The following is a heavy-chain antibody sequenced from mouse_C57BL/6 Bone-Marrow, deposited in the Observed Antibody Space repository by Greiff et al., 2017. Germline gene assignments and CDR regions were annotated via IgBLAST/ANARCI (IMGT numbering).Heavy chain of an antibody. J-gene: IGHJ1*03. CDR3: AKEGITTVVAHWYFDV. CDR2: IWGDGST. V-gene: IGHV2-3*01. Sequence: VKLQESGPGLVAPSQSLSITCTVSGFSLTSYGVSWVRQPPGKGLEWLGVIWGDGSTNYHSALISRLSISKDNSKSQVFLKLNSLQTDDTATYYCAKEGITTVVAHWYFDVWGTGTTVTVSS. D-gene: IGHD1-1*01. CDR1: GFSLTSYG.